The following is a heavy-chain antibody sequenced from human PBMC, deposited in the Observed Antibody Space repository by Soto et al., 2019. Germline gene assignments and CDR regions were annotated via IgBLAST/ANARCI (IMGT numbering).Heavy chain of an antibody. D-gene: IGHD6-19*01. J-gene: IGHJ5*02. CDR3: ARVQLRSTGWYP. CDR1: GFTFSSYW. Sequence: PGGSLRLSCAASGFTFSSYWMHWVRQAPGKGLVWVSRINSDGSSTGYADSVEGRFTISRDNAKNTLYLQMNSLRADDTAIYYCARVQLRSTGWYPWGQGTLVTVSS. CDR2: INSDGSST. V-gene: IGHV3-74*01.